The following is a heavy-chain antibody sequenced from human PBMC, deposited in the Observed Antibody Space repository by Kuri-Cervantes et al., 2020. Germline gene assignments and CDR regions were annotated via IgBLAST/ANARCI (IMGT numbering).Heavy chain of an antibody. J-gene: IGHJ4*02. V-gene: IGHV4-39*07. CDR2: INHSGST. Sequence: SETLSLTCTVSGGSISSSSYYWSWIRQPPGKGLEWIGEINHSGSTNYNPSLKSRVIISVDTSKNQFSLKLSSVTAADTAVYYCARDDYGDVGGYWGQGTLVTVSS. CDR1: GGSISSSSYY. D-gene: IGHD4-17*01. CDR3: ARDDYGDVGGY.